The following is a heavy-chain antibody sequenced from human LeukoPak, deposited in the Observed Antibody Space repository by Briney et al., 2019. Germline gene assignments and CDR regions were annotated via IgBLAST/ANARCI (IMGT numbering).Heavy chain of an antibody. CDR1: GFTFSSYA. Sequence: GGSLRLSCAASGFTFSSYAMHWVRQAPGKGLEWVAVIWYDGSNKYYADSVKGRFTISRDNSKNTLYLQMNSLRAEDTAVYYCARDLGPAPGISVGGSGFGYWGQGTLVTVSS. CDR3: ARDLGPAPGISVGGSGFGY. V-gene: IGHV3-33*08. D-gene: IGHD6-19*01. CDR2: IWYDGSNK. J-gene: IGHJ4*02.